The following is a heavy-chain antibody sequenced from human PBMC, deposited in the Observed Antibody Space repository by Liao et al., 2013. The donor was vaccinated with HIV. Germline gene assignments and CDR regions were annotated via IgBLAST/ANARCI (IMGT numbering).Heavy chain of an antibody. CDR1: GGSFSAYY. Sequence: QVQLEQWGAGLLQPSETLSLTCAVYGGSFSAYYWTWIRQPPGKGLEWIGYISYSGSTHYNPYLMSRVTISVDTSNNQFSLRLSSVTAADTAVYYCARADSSSWDPSFDYWGQGTLVTVSS. CDR2: ISYSGST. D-gene: IGHD6-13*01. CDR3: ARADSSSWDPSFDY. V-gene: IGHV4-34*11. J-gene: IGHJ4*02.